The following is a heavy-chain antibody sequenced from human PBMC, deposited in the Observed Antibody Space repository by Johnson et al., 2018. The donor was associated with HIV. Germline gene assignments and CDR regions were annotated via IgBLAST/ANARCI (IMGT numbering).Heavy chain of an antibody. CDR3: ARRSWAFDAFDI. Sequence: MLLVESGGGLVQPGGSLRLSCAASGFTVSSNYMSWVRQAPGKGLEWVSVIYSGGRTYYADSVKGRFTISRDNSKNTLYLQMNSLSAEDTAVYYCARRSWAFDAFDIWGQGTMVTVSS. CDR2: IYSGGRT. CDR1: GFTVSSNY. D-gene: IGHD1-26*01. V-gene: IGHV3-66*01. J-gene: IGHJ3*02.